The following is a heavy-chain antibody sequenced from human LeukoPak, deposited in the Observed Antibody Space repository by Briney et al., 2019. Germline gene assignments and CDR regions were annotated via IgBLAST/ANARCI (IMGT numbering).Heavy chain of an antibody. V-gene: IGHV4-59*01. CDR1: GDSFSSYH. CDR2: ISSSGST. D-gene: IGHD3-16*01. Sequence: SETLSLTCTVSVSGDSFSSYHWSWLWQPPGKGLEWIGYISSSGSTSYNPSLKSRLTISVDTSKNQFSLKLNSVTAADTAVYYCARVGRGDHSWGSYYCDHWGQGTLVSVSS. CDR3: ARVGRGDHSWGSYYCDH. J-gene: IGHJ4*02.